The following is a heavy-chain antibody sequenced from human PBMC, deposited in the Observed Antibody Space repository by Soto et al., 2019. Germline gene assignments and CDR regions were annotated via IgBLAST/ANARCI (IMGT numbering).Heavy chain of an antibody. CDR2: VRYSGST. CDR1: GASISSGDFV. J-gene: IGHJ4*02. Sequence: QVQLRESGPGLVKPSQTLSLTCTVSGASISSGDFVWSWIRQPPGKGLEWTGYVRYSGSTYYNPSIKSRVTISVDTSKNQFSLTLSSVTAADTAVYYCARLGGSVDDWGQGTLVTVS. D-gene: IGHD1-26*01. V-gene: IGHV4-30-4*01. CDR3: ARLGGSVDD.